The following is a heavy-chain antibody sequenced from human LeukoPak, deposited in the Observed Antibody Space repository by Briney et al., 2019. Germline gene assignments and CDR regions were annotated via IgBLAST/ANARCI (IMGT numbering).Heavy chain of an antibody. Sequence: GGSLRLSCAATGSTFSSYSMNWVRQAPGKGLEWVSYISPGGATRHYADSVKGRFTISRDNAKNSLYLQMNSLRDEDTAVYYCARDRLWAFDIWGQGTMVTVSS. CDR2: ISPGGATR. CDR3: ARDRLWAFDI. J-gene: IGHJ3*02. CDR1: GSTFSSYS. V-gene: IGHV3-48*02.